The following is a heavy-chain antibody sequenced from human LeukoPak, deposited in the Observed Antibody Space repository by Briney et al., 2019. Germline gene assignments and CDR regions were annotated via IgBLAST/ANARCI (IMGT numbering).Heavy chain of an antibody. CDR2: IYYSGST. CDR1: GGSISSYY. D-gene: IGHD6-13*01. J-gene: IGHJ6*02. V-gene: IGHV4-59*08. Sequence: SETLSLTCTVSGGSISSYYWSWIRQPPGKGLEWIGYIYYSGSTNYNPSLKSRVTISVDTSKNQFSLKLSSVTAADTAVYYCARNSSSWYSYHYYGMDVWGQGTTVTVSS. CDR3: ARNSSSWYSYHYYGMDV.